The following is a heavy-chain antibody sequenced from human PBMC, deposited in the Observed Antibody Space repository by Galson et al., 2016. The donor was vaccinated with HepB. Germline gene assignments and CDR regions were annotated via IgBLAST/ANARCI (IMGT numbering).Heavy chain of an antibody. Sequence: PALVKPTQTLTLTCTFSGFSLSTSGVGVAWIRQPPGKALEWLVFIYWDDDERYSPSLKSRLTITKDISKNQVVLTMTNMDPVETGTYYCVRQVRTGTGPHWFGMDVWGQGTTVIVSS. V-gene: IGHV2-5*04. J-gene: IGHJ6*02. CDR3: VRQVRTGTGPHWFGMDV. D-gene: IGHD1-1*01. CDR1: GFSLSTSGVG. CDR2: IYWDDDE.